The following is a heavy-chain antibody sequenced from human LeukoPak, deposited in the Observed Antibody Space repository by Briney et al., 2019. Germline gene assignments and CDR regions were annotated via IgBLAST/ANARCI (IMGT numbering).Heavy chain of an antibody. D-gene: IGHD6-6*01. CDR1: GFTSSSYS. J-gene: IGHJ4*02. V-gene: IGHV3-23*01. CDR2: ISGSGGTT. Sequence: PGGSLRLSCAASGFTSSSYSMNWVRQAPGKGLEWVSAISGSGGTTYYADSVRGRFIISRDNSKSTLYFQMNSLRGEDTAIYYCAKRSPYNSSSYYLDFWGQGTLVTVSS. CDR3: AKRSPYNSSSYYLDF.